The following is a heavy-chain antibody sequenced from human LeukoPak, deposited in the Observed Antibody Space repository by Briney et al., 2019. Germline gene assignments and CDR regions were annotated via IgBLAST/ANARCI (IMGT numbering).Heavy chain of an antibody. CDR1: GFTFDDYA. CDR2: ISWNSGSI. J-gene: IGHJ4*02. D-gene: IGHD6-13*01. V-gene: IGHV3-9*01. Sequence: PGRSLRLSCAASGFTFDDYAMHWVRQAPGKGLEWVSGISWNSGSIGYADSVKGRFTISRDNAKNSLYLQMNSLRAEDTALYYCAKDMGYLGSRFQGADYWGQGTLVTVSS. CDR3: AKDMGYLGSRFQGADY.